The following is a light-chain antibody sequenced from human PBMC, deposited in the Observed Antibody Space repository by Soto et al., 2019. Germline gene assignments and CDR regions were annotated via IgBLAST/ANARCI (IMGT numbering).Light chain of an antibody. CDR3: CSYAGSSTFGAV. Sequence: QSVLTQPASVSGSPGQSITISCTGTSSDVWSYNLVSWYQQHPGKAPKLMIYEGSKRPSGVSNRFSGSKSGNTASLTISGLQAEDEADYYCCSYAGSSTFGAVFGTGTKLTVL. J-gene: IGLJ1*01. CDR1: SSDVWSYNL. V-gene: IGLV2-23*03. CDR2: EGS.